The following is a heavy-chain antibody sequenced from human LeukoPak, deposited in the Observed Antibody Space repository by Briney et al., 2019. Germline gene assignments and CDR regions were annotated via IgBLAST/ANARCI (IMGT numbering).Heavy chain of an antibody. D-gene: IGHD3-10*01. Sequence: GGSLRLSCAASGFTFSSYAMSWVRQAPGKGLEWVSAISGSGGSTYYADSVKGRFTISRDNSKHTLYLQMNSLRAEDTAVYYCAKVGRINYGSGSYYYDYWGQGTLVTVSS. V-gene: IGHV3-23*01. CDR2: ISGSGGST. J-gene: IGHJ4*02. CDR1: GFTFSSYA. CDR3: AKVGRINYGSGSYYYDY.